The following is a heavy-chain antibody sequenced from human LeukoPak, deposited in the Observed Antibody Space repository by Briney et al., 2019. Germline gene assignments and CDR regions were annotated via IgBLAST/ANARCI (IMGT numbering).Heavy chain of an antibody. V-gene: IGHV3-53*01. CDR3: ATYSGLKFDP. CDR2: IYGGGST. Sequence: GGSLRLSCAASGFTVSSNYMSWVRQAPGRGLEWVSVIYGGGSTYYADSVKGRFTISRDNSKNTLYLQMNSLRAEDTAVYYCATYSGLKFDPWGQGTLVTVSS. J-gene: IGHJ5*02. D-gene: IGHD5-12*01. CDR1: GFTVSSNY.